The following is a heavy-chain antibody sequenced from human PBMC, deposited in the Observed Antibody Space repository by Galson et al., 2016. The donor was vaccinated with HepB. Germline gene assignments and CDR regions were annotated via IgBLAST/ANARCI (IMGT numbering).Heavy chain of an antibody. J-gene: IGHJ3*02. CDR3: AKDQGILRHFDWLTYDAFDM. Sequence: SLRLSCAASGFTFSKYALHWVRQAPGKGLEWVAVISTNGISQNYEASVKGRFTVYRDNSQNTVDLQMNSLRPEDTAVYYCAKDQGILRHFDWLTYDAFDMWGQGTMVTVSS. CDR2: ISTNGISQ. V-gene: IGHV3-30*18. D-gene: IGHD3-9*01. CDR1: GFTFSKYA.